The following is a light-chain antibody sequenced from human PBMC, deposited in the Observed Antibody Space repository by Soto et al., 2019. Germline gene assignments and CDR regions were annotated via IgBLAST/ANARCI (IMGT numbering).Light chain of an antibody. J-gene: IGKJ1*01. CDR2: GAS. CDR1: QSFNSIY. Sequence: IVLTQSPGTLSLSPGETATLSCRASQSFNSIYLAWYQQKPGQAPRLLIYGASTRATGIPARFSGSGSGTEFTLSIGSLQSEDFAVYYCQQYNDWPPTFGQGTKVDIK. V-gene: IGKV3-15*01. CDR3: QQYNDWPPT.